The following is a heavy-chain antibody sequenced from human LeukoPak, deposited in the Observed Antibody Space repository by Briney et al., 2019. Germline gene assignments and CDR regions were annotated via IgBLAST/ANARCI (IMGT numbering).Heavy chain of an antibody. J-gene: IGHJ6*04. V-gene: IGHV1-69*04. CDR3: ARFSGGSPVSGTDV. CDR1: GGTISSYA. Sequence: SVKLSCNASGGTISSYAISWGRQAPGQGLEWMGRIIPILGIANYAQKFQGRVTITADKSTSTAYMELSSLGSEDTAVYYCARFSGGSPVSGTDVWGEASTATVSS. CDR2: IIPILGIA. D-gene: IGHD2-15*01.